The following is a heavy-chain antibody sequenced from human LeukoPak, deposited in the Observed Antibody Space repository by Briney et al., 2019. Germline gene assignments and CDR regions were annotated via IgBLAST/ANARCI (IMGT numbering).Heavy chain of an antibody. Sequence: SETLSLTCTVSGGSISSGVYYWSWIRQHPGKGLEWMGYIFYTGRVSYNPSLKSRITISVDSTRNHSSLEVSSVTAADTAVYYCARTVGARTFYFDHWGHGTLVTVSS. J-gene: IGHJ4*01. V-gene: IGHV4-31*03. CDR1: GGSISSGVYY. D-gene: IGHD1-26*01. CDR3: ARTVGARTFYFDH. CDR2: IFYTGRV.